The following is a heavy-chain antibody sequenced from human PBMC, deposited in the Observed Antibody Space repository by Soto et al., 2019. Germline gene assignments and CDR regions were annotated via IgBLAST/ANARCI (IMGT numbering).Heavy chain of an antibody. CDR2: IYHNGSP. V-gene: IGHV4-4*02. CDR1: GGSISSTNW. D-gene: IGHD3-10*01. CDR3: GRWLGTSYGMDV. Sequence: PSETLSLTCAVSGGSISSTNWGSWVRQSPGKGLEWIGEIYHNGSPDYNPSLKSRVTISVDKSKNHVFLKLTSVTAADTAMYFCGRWLGTSYGMDVWGQGTAVTVSS. J-gene: IGHJ6*02.